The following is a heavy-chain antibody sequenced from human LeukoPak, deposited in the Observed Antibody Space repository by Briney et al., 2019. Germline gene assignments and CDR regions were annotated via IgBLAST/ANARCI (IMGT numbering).Heavy chain of an antibody. CDR1: EFTFSDYA. CDR3: ASAGSDDY. J-gene: IGHJ4*02. V-gene: IGHV3-23*01. Sequence: GGSLRLSCAAAEFTFSDYAMSWVRQAPGKGLEWVSAISGSGRSGTTYYADSVKGRFTISRDNSKNTLYLQMNSLRAEDTAVYYCASAGSDDYWGQGTRVTVSS. CDR2: ISGSGRSGTT.